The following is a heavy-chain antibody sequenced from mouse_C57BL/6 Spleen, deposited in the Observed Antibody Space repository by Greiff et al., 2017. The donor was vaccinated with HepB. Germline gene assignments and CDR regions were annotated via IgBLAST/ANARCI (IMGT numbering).Heavy chain of an antibody. V-gene: IGHV5-9-1*02. CDR1: GFTFSSYA. CDR3: TTFTVEHFDY. CDR2: ISSGGDYI. D-gene: IGHD1-1*01. J-gene: IGHJ2*01. Sequence: DVHLVESGEGLVKPGGSLKLSCAASGFTFSSYAMSWVRQTPEKRLEWVAYISSGGDYIYYADTVKGRFTISRDNARNTLYLQMSSLKSEDTAMYYCTTFTVEHFDYWGQGTTLTVSS.